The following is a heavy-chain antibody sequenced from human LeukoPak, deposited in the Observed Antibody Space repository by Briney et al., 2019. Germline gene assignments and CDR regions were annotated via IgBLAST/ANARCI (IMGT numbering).Heavy chain of an antibody. CDR1: GYTLNELS. CDR3: ATDIRGFSQP. CDR2: FDPEDGER. Sequence: ASVKVSCKVSGYTLNELSIHWVRQAPGKGLEWMGGFDPEDGERNYAQRFQGRLTMTENTSTDTAYMELSTLRSEDTAVYYCATDIRGFSQPWGPGTLVTVSS. V-gene: IGHV1-24*01. D-gene: IGHD1-14*01. J-gene: IGHJ5*02.